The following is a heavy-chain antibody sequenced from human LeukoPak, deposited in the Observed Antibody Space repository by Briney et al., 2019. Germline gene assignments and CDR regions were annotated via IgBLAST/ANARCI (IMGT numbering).Heavy chain of an antibody. V-gene: IGHV3-23*01. CDR3: AKRTSQGSPGVFDI. D-gene: IGHD3-3*01. CDR2: SGPTGNT. CDR1: GFTFHNNG. J-gene: IGHJ3*02. Sequence: GGSLRLSCAASGFTFHNNGMSWVRQAPGKGLEWVSASGPTGNTYYADSVKGRFTISRDNSKNTLFLQMNSLRAEDTAVYYCAKRTSQGSPGVFDIWGQGTMVAVSS.